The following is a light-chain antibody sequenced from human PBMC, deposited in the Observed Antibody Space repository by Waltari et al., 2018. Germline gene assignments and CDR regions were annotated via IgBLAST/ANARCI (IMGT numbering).Light chain of an antibody. Sequence: DIVTTQSPDSLAVSLGERATINCKSIQSVLYRSDNKNYLGWYQQKPGLPPKLLIYWASTRESGVPDRFSGSGSGTDFTLTISSLQAEDVAVYYCQQYYSSPVTFGQGTRLEIK. CDR1: QSVLYRSDNKNY. J-gene: IGKJ5*01. CDR3: QQYYSSPVT. V-gene: IGKV4-1*01. CDR2: WAS.